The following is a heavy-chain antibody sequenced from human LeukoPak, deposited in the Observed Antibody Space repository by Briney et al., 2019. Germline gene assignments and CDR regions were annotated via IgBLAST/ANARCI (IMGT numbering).Heavy chain of an antibody. CDR1: GFTVSGNY. CDR3: ARDISSGYYDAFDI. CDR2: IYSGGST. Sequence: PGGSLRLSCAASGFTVSGNYMSWVRQAPGKGLEWVSIIYSGGSTYYADSVKGRFTISRDNSKNTLYLQMNSLRAEDTAVYYCARDISSGYYDAFDIWGQGTMVTVSS. V-gene: IGHV3-66*01. J-gene: IGHJ3*02. D-gene: IGHD3-22*01.